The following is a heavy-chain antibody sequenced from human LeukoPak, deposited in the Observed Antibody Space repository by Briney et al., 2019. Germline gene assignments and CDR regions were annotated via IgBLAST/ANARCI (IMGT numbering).Heavy chain of an antibody. CDR3: ARALDSLGGLSLPDY. V-gene: IGHV7-4-1*02. CDR1: GYTFTSYA. Sequence: ASVKVSCKASGYTFTSYAMNWVRQAPGQGLEFVGWIHPSTGNPSYAQGFSGRFVFSLDTSVTTTYLQISDLKAEDTAVYFCARALDSLGGLSLPDYWGQGTLVTVSS. D-gene: IGHD3-16*02. J-gene: IGHJ4*02. CDR2: IHPSTGNP.